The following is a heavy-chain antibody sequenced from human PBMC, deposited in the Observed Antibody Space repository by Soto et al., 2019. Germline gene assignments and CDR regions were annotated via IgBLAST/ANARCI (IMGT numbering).Heavy chain of an antibody. CDR3: ARRVATFRRTVKFDY. D-gene: IGHD3-3*01. J-gene: IGHJ4*02. CDR1: GGSISSSSYY. V-gene: IGHV4-39*01. Sequence: SETLSLTCTVSGGSISSSSYYWGWIRQPPGKGLEWIGSIYYSGSTYYNPSLKSRVTISVDTSKNQFSLKLSSVTAADTAVYYCARRVATFRRTVKFDYWGQGTLVTVSS. CDR2: IYYSGST.